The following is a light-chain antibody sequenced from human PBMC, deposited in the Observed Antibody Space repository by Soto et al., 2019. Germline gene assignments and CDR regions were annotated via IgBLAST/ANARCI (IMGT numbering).Light chain of an antibody. CDR3: QQYGRSPGLFT. CDR2: DAS. J-gene: IGKJ3*01. V-gene: IGKV3-20*01. Sequence: EIVLTQSPGTLSLSPGERATLSCRASQSVSNTYLAWYQQKPGQAPRLLIYDASSRATDIPDRFSGSGSGTDFTLTISRLAPEDFAVYYCQQYGRSPGLFTFGPGTKVDIK. CDR1: QSVSNTY.